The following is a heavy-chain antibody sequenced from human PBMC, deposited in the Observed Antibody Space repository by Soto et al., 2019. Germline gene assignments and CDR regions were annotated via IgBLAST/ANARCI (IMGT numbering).Heavy chain of an antibody. CDR3: ARSQGSSTSLEIYYYYYYGRDV. D-gene: IGHD2-2*01. V-gene: IGHV1-69*01. CDR2: IIPIPGTA. J-gene: IGHJ6*02. CDR1: GGTFGSYA. Sequence: QVQLVQSGAEVKKPGSSVKVSCKASGGTFGSYAISWVRQAPGQGLEWMGGIIPIPGTANYEQKFQGRVTIAADESTSTAYMELSSLRSEDTAVYYCARSQGSSTSLEIYYYYYYGRDVWGQGTTVTVSS.